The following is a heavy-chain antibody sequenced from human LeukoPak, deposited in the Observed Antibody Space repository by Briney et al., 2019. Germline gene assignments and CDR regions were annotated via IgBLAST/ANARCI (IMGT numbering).Heavy chain of an antibody. Sequence: GGSLRLSCAASGFTFSSYEMNWVRQAPGKGLEWVSYISSSGSTIYYADSVKGRFTISRDNAKNSLYLQMNSLRGEDTAVYYCAGGRGDYVWGSYRYGEFDYWGQGTLVTVSS. V-gene: IGHV3-48*03. D-gene: IGHD3-16*02. CDR3: AGGRGDYVWGSYRYGEFDY. CDR1: GFTFSSYE. J-gene: IGHJ4*02. CDR2: ISSSGSTI.